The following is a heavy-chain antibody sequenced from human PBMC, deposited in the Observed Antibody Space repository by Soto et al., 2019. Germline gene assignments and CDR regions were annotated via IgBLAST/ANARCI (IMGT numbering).Heavy chain of an antibody. Sequence: SETLSLTCTVSGASITSYYWRWIRQPPGKGLEWIGYVYYSGGTSYNPSLKSRVTISTDMSKNQFSLKLSSVTAADTAVYYCRRSSRYSTDVWGQGTTVPVSS. D-gene: IGHD6-13*01. V-gene: IGHV4-59*08. CDR2: VYYSGGT. J-gene: IGHJ6*02. CDR3: RRSSRYSTDV. CDR1: GASITSYY.